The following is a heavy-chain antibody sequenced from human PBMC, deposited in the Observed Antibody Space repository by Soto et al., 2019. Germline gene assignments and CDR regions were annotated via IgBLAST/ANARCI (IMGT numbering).Heavy chain of an antibody. V-gene: IGHV3-53*02. D-gene: IGHD3-22*01. Sequence: EVQLVETGGGLIQPGGSLRLSCAASGFTVSTNYMSWVHQAPGKGLEWVSVIYTGGSTFYADSVKGRFTISSDNSKNTLYLQMNSLRAEDTAVYYCARAGNDSSGYYPFDPWGQGTLVTVSS. CDR3: ARAGNDSSGYYPFDP. J-gene: IGHJ5*02. CDR1: GFTVSTNY. CDR2: IYTGGST.